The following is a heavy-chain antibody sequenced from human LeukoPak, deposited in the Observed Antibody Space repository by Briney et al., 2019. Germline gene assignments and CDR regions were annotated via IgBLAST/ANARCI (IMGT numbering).Heavy chain of an antibody. CDR2: IYSGGST. V-gene: IGHV3-66*01. D-gene: IGHD1-26*01. Sequence: PGGSLRLSCAASGFTVSNNYMSWVRQTPGKGLEWVSLIYSGGSTYYADSVRGRFTISRDNSKNTLYPQMNSLRAEDTAVYYCRWEPKYWGQGTLVTVSS. J-gene: IGHJ4*02. CDR3: RWEPKY. CDR1: GFTVSNNY.